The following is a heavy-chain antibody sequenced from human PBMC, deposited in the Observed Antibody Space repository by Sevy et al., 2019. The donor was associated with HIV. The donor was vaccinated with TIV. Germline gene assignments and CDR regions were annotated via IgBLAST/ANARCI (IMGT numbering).Heavy chain of an antibody. CDR2: IKDDGSKR. D-gene: IGHD3-10*01. CDR3: TSVLFDY. V-gene: IGHV3-30*02. Sequence: GGSLRLSCAASGFTLSYYGMHWVRQAPGKGLERVTFIKDDGSKRFYADSVKGRFTVSRDNSKNTMSLQMNSLRAEDTAVYYCTSVLFDYWGQGALVTVSS. J-gene: IGHJ4*02. CDR1: GFTLSYYG.